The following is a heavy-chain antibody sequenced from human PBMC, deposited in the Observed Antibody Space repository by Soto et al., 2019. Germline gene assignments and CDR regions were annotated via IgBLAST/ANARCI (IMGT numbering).Heavy chain of an antibody. D-gene: IGHD2-8*02. Sequence: PSETLSLTCTVSGGSISSNSHYWGWIRQPPGKGLEWIGSIFHSGSTKYSASLKSRVTISVDTSKDQFSLRLSSVTVADTAVYYCARLFTGKYYIDSWGHGTLVTVSS. CDR3: ARLFTGKYYIDS. V-gene: IGHV4-39*01. CDR1: GGSISSNSHY. J-gene: IGHJ5*01. CDR2: IFHSGST.